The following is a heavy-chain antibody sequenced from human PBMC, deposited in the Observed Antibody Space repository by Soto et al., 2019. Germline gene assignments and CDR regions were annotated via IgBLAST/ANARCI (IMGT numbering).Heavy chain of an antibody. CDR1: GFTFGDYT. D-gene: IGHD3-10*01. J-gene: IGHJ4*02. V-gene: IGHV3-23*01. CDR2: ISGPSSST. CDR3: ARADVVTMVHSTALDF. Sequence: GGSLRLSCAASGFTFGDYTMTWVRQAPGKGLEWVSTISGPSSSTYYADSVKGRFTVSRDNSNNTLYLHMNSLRAKDTALYYCARADVVTMVHSTALDFWGQGTLVTVSS.